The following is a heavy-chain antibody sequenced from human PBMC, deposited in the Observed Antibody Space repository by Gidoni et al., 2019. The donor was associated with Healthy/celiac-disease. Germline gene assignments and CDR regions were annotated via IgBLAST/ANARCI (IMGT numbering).Heavy chain of an antibody. D-gene: IGHD3-10*01. V-gene: IGHV3-30*18. CDR1: GFTFSSYG. Sequence: QVQLVELGGGVVQPGRSLGSTCAAAGFTFSSYGMHWVRQAPGKGLGWLAVISYDVSNKYYADSVKGRFTISRDNSKNTLYLQMNSLRAEDTAVYYCAKDLLWFGAPDYWGQGTLVTVSS. J-gene: IGHJ4*02. CDR3: AKDLLWFGAPDY. CDR2: ISYDVSNK.